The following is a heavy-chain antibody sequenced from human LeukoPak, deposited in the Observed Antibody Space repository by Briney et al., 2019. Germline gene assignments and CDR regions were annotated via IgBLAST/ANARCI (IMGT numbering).Heavy chain of an antibody. CDR2: INPSGGST. CDR1: GGTFSSYA. CDR3: ARDHGGGGLRGFDY. V-gene: IGHV1-46*01. Sequence: ASVKVSCKASGGTFSSYAISWVRQAPGQGLEWMGIINPSGGSTSYAQKFQDRVTMTRDTSTSTVYMELSSLRSEDTAVYYCARDHGGGGLRGFDYWGQGTLVTVSS. J-gene: IGHJ4*02. D-gene: IGHD2-21*01.